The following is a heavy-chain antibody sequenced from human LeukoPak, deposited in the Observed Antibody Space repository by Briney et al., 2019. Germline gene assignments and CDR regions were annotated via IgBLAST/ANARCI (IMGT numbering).Heavy chain of an antibody. J-gene: IGHJ4*02. CDR2: ISGSGDST. V-gene: IGHV3-23*01. D-gene: IGHD2-21*01. CDR1: GFTFTSYA. CDR3: AKEFSSTALFYFDS. Sequence: GGSLRLSCAASGFTFTSYAMTWVRQAPGKGLEWVSGISGSGDSTYYADSVKGRFTISRDNSKSTVYLQMNSLRAEDTAVYYCAKEFSSTALFYFDSWGQGTLVTVPS.